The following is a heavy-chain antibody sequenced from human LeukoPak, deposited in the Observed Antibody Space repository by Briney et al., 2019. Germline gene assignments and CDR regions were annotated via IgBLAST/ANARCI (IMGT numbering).Heavy chain of an antibody. D-gene: IGHD6-13*01. J-gene: IGHJ4*02. V-gene: IGHV1-18*01. CDR1: GYTFTSYG. Sequence: ASVKVSCKASGYTFTSYGISWVRQAPGQGLEWMGWISAYNGNTNYAQKLQGRVTMTTDTSTSTVYMELRSLRSDDTAVYYCARSSRYSSSSHLDYWGQGTLVTVSS. CDR3: ARSSRYSSSSHLDY. CDR2: ISAYNGNT.